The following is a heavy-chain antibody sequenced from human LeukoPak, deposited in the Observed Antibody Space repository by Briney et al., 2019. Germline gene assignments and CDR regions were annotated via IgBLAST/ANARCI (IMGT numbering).Heavy chain of an antibody. Sequence: SVKVSCKASGFTFTSSAMQWVRQARGQRLEWIGWIVVGSGNTSYAQKFQERVTITRDMSTSTAYMELSSLRAEVTALYYCVRGAYFGSGDAFDIWGQGTMVTVSS. J-gene: IGHJ3*02. CDR1: GFTFTSSA. CDR2: IVVGSGNT. V-gene: IGHV1-58*02. CDR3: VRGAYFGSGDAFDI. D-gene: IGHD3-10*01.